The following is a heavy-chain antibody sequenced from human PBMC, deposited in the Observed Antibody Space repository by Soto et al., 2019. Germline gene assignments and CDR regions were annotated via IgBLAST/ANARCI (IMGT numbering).Heavy chain of an antibody. CDR3: ARGPCSIGWYNWYFDL. V-gene: IGHV1-69*12. D-gene: IGHD6-19*01. CDR2: IIPIFGTA. Sequence: QVQLVQSGAEVKKPGSSVKVSCKASGGTFSSYAISWVRQAPGQGLEWMGGIIPIFGTANYAQKFQGRVTITADEAASTAYMELRNLRSEDTAVYYFARGPCSIGWYNWYFDLWGRGTLVTVSS. J-gene: IGHJ2*01. CDR1: GGTFSSYA.